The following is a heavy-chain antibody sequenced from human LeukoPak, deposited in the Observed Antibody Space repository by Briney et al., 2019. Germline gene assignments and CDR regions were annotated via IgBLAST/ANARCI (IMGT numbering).Heavy chain of an antibody. CDR1: GFTFSSYG. J-gene: IGHJ4*02. D-gene: IGHD3-22*01. Sequence: PGGSLRLSCAASGFTFSSYGMHWVRQAPGKGLEWVAFIRYDGSNKYYTDSVKGRFTISRDNSKNTLYMQMNSLRSEDTAVYYCAKADNSGYETYHFDYRGQGTLVTVSS. CDR3: AKADNSGYETYHFDY. V-gene: IGHV3-30*02. CDR2: IRYDGSNK.